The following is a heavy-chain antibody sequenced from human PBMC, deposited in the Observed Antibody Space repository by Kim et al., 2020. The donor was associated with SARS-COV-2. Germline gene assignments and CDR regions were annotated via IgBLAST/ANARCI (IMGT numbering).Heavy chain of an antibody. V-gene: IGHV3-30*18. CDR1: GFTFSSYG. CDR3: AKESGSGSYYACTYYYYGMDV. CDR2: ISYDGSNK. D-gene: IGHD3-10*01. Sequence: GGSLRLSCAASGFTFSSYGMHWVRQAPGKGLEWVAVISYDGSNKYYADSVKGRFTISRDNSKNTLYLQMNSLGAEDTAVYYCAKESGSGSYYACTYYYYGMDVWGQGTTVTVSS. J-gene: IGHJ6*02.